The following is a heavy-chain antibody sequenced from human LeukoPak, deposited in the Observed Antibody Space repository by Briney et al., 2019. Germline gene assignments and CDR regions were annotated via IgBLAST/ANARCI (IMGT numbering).Heavy chain of an antibody. D-gene: IGHD2-15*01. CDR3: ASTLCSGDNCYFDCYYYMDV. Sequence: SVKVSCKASGGTFSSYAISWVRQAPGQGLEWMGGIIPTFGTANYAQKFQGRVTMTRNTSISTAYMELSSLRSEDTAVYYCASTLCSGDNCYFDCYYYMDVWGKGTTVTISS. CDR2: IIPTFGTA. CDR1: GGTFSSYA. J-gene: IGHJ6*03. V-gene: IGHV1-69*05.